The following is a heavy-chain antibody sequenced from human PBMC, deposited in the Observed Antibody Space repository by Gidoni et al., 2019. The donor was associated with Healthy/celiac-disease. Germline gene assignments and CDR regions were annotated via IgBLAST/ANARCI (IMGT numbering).Heavy chain of an antibody. CDR2: ISYDGSNK. D-gene: IGHD1-7*01. J-gene: IGHJ4*02. V-gene: IGHV3-30*01. CDR1: GFTFSSYA. Sequence: QVQLVESGGGVVQPGRSLRLSCADSGFTFSSYAMPWVRQAPGKGLEWVAVISYDGSNKYYADSVKGRFTISRDNSKNTLYLQMNSLRAEDTAVYYCARDLIITGTLDYWGQGTLVTVSS. CDR3: ARDLIITGTLDY.